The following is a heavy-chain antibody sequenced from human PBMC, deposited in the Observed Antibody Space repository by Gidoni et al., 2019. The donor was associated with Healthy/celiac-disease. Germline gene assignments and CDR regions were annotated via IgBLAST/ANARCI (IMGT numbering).Heavy chain of an antibody. CDR3: ARDGVLRHAFDI. V-gene: IGHV3-30-3*01. J-gene: IGHJ3*02. CDR2: ISYDGSNK. D-gene: IGHD3-10*01. Sequence: QVQLVESGGGVVQPGRSLRLSCAASGFTFSSYAMHWVRQAPGKGLEWVAVISYDGSNKYYADSVKGRFTISRDNSKNTLYLQMNSLRAEDTAVYYCARDGVLRHAFDIWGQGTMVTVSS. CDR1: GFTFSSYA.